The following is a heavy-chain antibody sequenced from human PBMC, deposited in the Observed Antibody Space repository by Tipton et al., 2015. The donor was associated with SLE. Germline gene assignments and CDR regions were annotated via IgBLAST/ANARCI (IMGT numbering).Heavy chain of an antibody. CDR1: GYTFTSYG. Sequence: QSGPEVKKPGASVKVSCKASGYTFTSYGISWVRQAPGQGLEWMGWISAYNGNTNYAQKLQGRVTMTTDTSTSTAYMELRSLRSDDTAVYYCARDCGGDCSGWFGYFDYWGQGTLVTVSS. CDR3: ARDCGGDCSGWFGYFDY. V-gene: IGHV1-18*01. CDR2: ISAYNGNT. J-gene: IGHJ4*02. D-gene: IGHD2-21*01.